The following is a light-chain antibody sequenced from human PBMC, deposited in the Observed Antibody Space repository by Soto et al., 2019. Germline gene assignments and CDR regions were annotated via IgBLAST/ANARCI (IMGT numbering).Light chain of an antibody. V-gene: IGKV3-20*01. CDR2: GAS. Sequence: EIVLTQSPGTLSLSPGERATLSYRASQSVSSSYLAWYQQKPGQAPRLLIYGASSRATGLPDRFSGSGSGTDFTLTISRLEPEDFAVYYCQQYGSSPQTFGQGTKVEIK. J-gene: IGKJ1*01. CDR1: QSVSSSY. CDR3: QQYGSSPQT.